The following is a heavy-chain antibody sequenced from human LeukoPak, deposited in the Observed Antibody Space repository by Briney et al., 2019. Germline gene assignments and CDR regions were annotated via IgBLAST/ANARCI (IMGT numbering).Heavy chain of an antibody. CDR1: GGSISSYY. D-gene: IGHD6-19*01. J-gene: IGHJ4*02. CDR2: FYTNGST. V-gene: IGHV4-4*07. CDR3: ASFPPGSGWYGQ. Sequence: SETLSLTCTVSGGSISSYYWSWIRQPAGRGLEWIGRFYTNGSTYYSPSLKSRVTMSADTSKNQFSLKLSSVTAAGTAVYYCASFPPGSGWYGQWGQGTLVTVSS.